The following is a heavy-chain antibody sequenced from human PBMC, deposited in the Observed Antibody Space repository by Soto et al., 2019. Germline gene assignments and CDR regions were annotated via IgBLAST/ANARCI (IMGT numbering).Heavy chain of an antibody. CDR2: INAGNGNT. Sequence: QVQLVQSGAEVQKPGASVKVSCKASGYTFTSYAMHWVRQAPGQRLEWMGWINAGNGNTKYSQKFQGRVTITRDTSASTAYMELSSLRSEDTAVYYCARVLRPITGTAPYDYWGQGTLVTVSS. J-gene: IGHJ4*02. D-gene: IGHD1-20*01. V-gene: IGHV1-3*01. CDR3: ARVLRPITGTAPYDY. CDR1: GYTFTSYA.